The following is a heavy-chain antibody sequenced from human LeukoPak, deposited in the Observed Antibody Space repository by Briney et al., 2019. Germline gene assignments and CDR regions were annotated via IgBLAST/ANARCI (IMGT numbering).Heavy chain of an antibody. Sequence: ASVKVSCKASGGTFSSYAISWVRQAPGQGLEGMGRIIPILGIANYAQKFQGRVTITADKSTSTAYMELSSLRSEDTAVYYCARYLVDQQLGISWFDPWGQGTLVTVSS. V-gene: IGHV1-69*04. CDR1: GGTFSSYA. CDR3: ARYLVDQQLGISWFDP. D-gene: IGHD6-13*01. CDR2: IIPILGIA. J-gene: IGHJ5*02.